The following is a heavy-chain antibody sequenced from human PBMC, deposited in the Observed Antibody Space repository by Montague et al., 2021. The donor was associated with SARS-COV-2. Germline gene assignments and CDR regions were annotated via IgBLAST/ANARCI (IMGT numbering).Heavy chain of an antibody. CDR1: GGSTSSNNYY. CDR2: IYDSGST. J-gene: IGHJ3*02. CDR3: ARRGRKLLPVATTIGGFDI. D-gene: IGHD5-12*01. V-gene: IGHV4-39*02. Sequence: SETLSLTCTVSGGSTSSNNYYWDWIRRPPGKGLEWIGSIYDSGSTYYNPSLKSRVTISVDTSKNHFSLKLNSVTAADTAVYYCARRGRKLLPVATTIGGFDIWGQGTMVTVSS.